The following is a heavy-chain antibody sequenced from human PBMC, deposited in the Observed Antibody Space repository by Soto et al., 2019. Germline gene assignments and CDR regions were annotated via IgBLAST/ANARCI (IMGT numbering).Heavy chain of an antibody. V-gene: IGHV3-15*07. CDR3: TTDHPYHYDGSTSDH. CDR2: IKSKTDGGTT. CDR1: GVIFSNAW. J-gene: IGHJ4*02. Sequence: EVQLVESGGGLVKPGGALRLSCAGSGVIFSNAWINWVRQAPGKGLEWVGRIKSKTDGGTTDFTAPAKGRFTLSRVESKNTVYLQMNSLKTEATAVYFCTTDHPYHYDGSTSDHWGQGTLVTVSS. D-gene: IGHD3-22*01.